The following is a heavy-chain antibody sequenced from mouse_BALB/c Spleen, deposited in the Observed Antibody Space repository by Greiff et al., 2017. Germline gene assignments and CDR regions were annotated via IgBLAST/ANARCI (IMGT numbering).Heavy chain of an antibody. CDR3: VRHGYYDYDDGYYFDY. Sequence: EVQLVESGGGLVQPKGSLKLSCAASGFTFNTYAMNWVRQAPGKGLEWVARIRSKSNNYATYYADSVKDRFTISRDDSQSMLYLQMNNLKTEDTAMYYCVRHGYYDYDDGYYFDYWGQGTTLTVSS. CDR2: IRSKSNNYAT. D-gene: IGHD2-4*01. V-gene: IGHV10-1*02. J-gene: IGHJ2*01. CDR1: GFTFNTYA.